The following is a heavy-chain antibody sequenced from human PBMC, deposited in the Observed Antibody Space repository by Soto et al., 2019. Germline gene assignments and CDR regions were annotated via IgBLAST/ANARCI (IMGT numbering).Heavy chain of an antibody. J-gene: IGHJ6*02. Sequence: SETLSVTCTVSGGSSTSSYWSWIRRPPWKGLEWIAYIYDTGISGYTPSTSYNPSLKSRVTMSVDTSKSQFSLKWTSVTAADTAVYYCARGEDAFFYYGLDVWGQGITVNVSS. CDR2: IYDTGISGYTPST. V-gene: IGHV4-59*01. CDR1: GGSSTSSY. CDR3: ARGEDAFFYYGLDV.